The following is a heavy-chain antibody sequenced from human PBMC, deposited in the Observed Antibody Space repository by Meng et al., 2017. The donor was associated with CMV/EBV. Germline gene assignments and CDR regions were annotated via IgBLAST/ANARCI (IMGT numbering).Heavy chain of an antibody. Sequence: ASVKVSCKASGYTFTSYDINWVRQAPGQGLEWMGWINPNSGGTNYAQKFQGRVTMTRDTSISTAYMELSRLRSDDTAVYYCARGGIAVAGTYDYWGQGTLVTVSS. CDR2: INPNSGGT. CDR1: GYTFTSYD. J-gene: IGHJ4*02. CDR3: ARGGIAVAGTYDY. D-gene: IGHD6-19*01. V-gene: IGHV1-2*02.